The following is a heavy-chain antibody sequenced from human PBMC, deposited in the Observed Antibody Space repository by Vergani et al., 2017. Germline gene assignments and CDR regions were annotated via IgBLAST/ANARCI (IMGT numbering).Heavy chain of an antibody. D-gene: IGHD3-10*01. CDR1: GFTFSSYT. J-gene: IGHJ4*02. CDR2: ISGSGGST. CDR3: ARAMYQGYYGSGRGFDY. V-gene: IGHV3-23*04. Sequence: EVQLVESGGGLVKPGGSLRLSCAASGFTFSSYTMSWVRHAPGKGLEWVSAISGSGGSTSYADSVKCRFTISRDHSTNTLYLQMNSMRAEDTAVYYCARAMYQGYYGSGRGFDYWGQGTLVTVSS.